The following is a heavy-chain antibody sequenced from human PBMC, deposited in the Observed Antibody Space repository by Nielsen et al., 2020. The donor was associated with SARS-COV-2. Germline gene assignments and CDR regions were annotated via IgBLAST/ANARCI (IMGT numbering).Heavy chain of an antibody. Sequence: GESLKISCAASGFTFSDYHMSWFRQTPGKGLEWISHISSSSSYADSVKGRFTISRDNAKNSLYLQMNSLRAEDTAVYYCTSPLQDFDCWGQGTLVTVSS. J-gene: IGHJ4*02. D-gene: IGHD4-11*01. CDR2: ISSSSS. V-gene: IGHV3-11*06. CDR1: GFTFSDYH. CDR3: TSPLQDFDC.